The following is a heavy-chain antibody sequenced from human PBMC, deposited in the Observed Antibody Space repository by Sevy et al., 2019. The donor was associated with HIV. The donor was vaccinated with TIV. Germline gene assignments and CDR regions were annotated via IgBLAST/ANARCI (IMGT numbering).Heavy chain of an antibody. CDR3: VSLFLSYRSGWYYFDY. CDR1: GFTVNDKY. V-gene: IGHV3-66*02. CDR2: IFSSGST. Sequence: GGSLRLSCAISGFTVNDKYIIWVRQAPGKGLEWVSVIFSSGSTYYADSAKRRFTSSRDNSKNTVDVQMNSVRAEDTAVYYCVSLFLSYRSGWYYFDYWGQGTMVTVSS. J-gene: IGHJ4*02. D-gene: IGHD6-19*01.